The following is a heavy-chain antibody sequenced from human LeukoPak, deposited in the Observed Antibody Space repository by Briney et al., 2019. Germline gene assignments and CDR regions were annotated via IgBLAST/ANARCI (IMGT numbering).Heavy chain of an antibody. Sequence: GESLRLSWAASVFIFDSFWMNWVRVTPWKGLEWVAKINQDGSDMYYVDSVKGRFFVSRDNSKNTLYLQMNSLRAEDTAVYYCAKENFDYWGQGTLVTVSS. CDR2: INQDGSDM. J-gene: IGHJ4*02. V-gene: IGHV3-7*01. CDR1: VFIFDSFW. CDR3: AKENFDY.